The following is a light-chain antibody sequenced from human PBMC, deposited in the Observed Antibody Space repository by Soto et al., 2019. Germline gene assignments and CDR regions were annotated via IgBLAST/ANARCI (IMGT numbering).Light chain of an antibody. CDR1: QSISSW. Sequence: DIQRTQSPSPLSAALGDGVTITFRASQSISSWLAWYQQKPGKAPKLLIYKASSLESGVPSRFSGSGSGTEFTLTISSLQPDDFATYYCQQYNSYSPWTFGQGTKVDIK. CDR2: KAS. CDR3: QQYNSYSPWT. J-gene: IGKJ1*01. V-gene: IGKV1-5*03.